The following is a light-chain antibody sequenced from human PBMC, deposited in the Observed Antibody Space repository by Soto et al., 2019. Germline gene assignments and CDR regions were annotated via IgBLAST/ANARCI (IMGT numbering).Light chain of an antibody. CDR2: AAS. V-gene: IGKV1-27*01. Sequence: DIQMTQSPSSLSASFGDRVTITWRASQGIGVYLAWFQQKPGNAPKLLIYAASTLQSGVPSRFSGSGSGTDFTLTISSLQPEDVATYYCQKYNSAPLTFGGGTKVEIK. J-gene: IGKJ4*01. CDR1: QGIGVY. CDR3: QKYNSAPLT.